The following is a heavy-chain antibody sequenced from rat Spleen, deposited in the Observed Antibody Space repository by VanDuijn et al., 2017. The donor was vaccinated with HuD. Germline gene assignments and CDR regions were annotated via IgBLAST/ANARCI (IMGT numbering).Heavy chain of an antibody. V-gene: IGHV5-19*01. J-gene: IGHJ2*01. CDR2: ISPSGGST. CDR3: TTGVY. Sequence: EVQLVESGGGLVQPGRSLKLSCAASGFTFSNYGMHWIRQAPTKGLEWVASISPSGGSTYYRDSVKGRFTISRDTAQNTLYLQMDSLRSEDTATYYCTTGVYWGQGVMVTVSS. CDR1: GFTFSNYG.